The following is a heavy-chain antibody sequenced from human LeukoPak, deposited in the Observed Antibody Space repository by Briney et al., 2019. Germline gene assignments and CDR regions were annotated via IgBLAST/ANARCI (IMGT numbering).Heavy chain of an antibody. V-gene: IGHV4-34*01. CDR2: MNHSGIT. CDR3: AGLIRPGWFDP. Sequence: PSETLSLTCVVSGGSFNDYYWSWIRQPPGKGLEWIGEMNHSGITNYNPSLKSRVTISVDTSKNQFSLKLSSVTAADTAVYYCAGLIRPGWFDPWGQGTLVTVSS. CDR1: GGSFNDYY. D-gene: IGHD1-14*01. J-gene: IGHJ5*02.